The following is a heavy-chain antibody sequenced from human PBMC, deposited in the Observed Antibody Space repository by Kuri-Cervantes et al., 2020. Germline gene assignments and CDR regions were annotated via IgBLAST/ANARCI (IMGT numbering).Heavy chain of an antibody. V-gene: IGHV4-34*01. CDR3: ARGSVYGDYVRSTSLAY. J-gene: IGHJ4*02. D-gene: IGHD4-17*01. Sequence: SETLSLTCAVYGGSFSGYYWSWIRQPPGKGLEWIGEINHSGSTNYNPYLKSRVTISVDTSKNQFSLKLRTVTAADTAVYYCARGSVYGDYVRSTSLAYWGQGTLVTVSS. CDR1: GGSFSGYY. CDR2: INHSGST.